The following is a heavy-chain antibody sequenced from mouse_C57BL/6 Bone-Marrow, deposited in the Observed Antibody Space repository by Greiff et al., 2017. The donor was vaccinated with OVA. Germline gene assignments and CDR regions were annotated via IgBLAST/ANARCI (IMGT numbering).Heavy chain of an antibody. Sequence: VQLQESGAELVRPGASVTLSCKASGYTFTDYEMHWVKQTPVHGLEWIGAIDPETGGTAYNQKFKGKAILTADKSSSTAYMELRSLTSEDSAVYYCTRWEGRYAMDYWGQGTSVTVSS. CDR3: TRWEGRYAMDY. V-gene: IGHV1-15*01. CDR1: GYTFTDYE. J-gene: IGHJ4*01. D-gene: IGHD4-1*01. CDR2: IDPETGGT.